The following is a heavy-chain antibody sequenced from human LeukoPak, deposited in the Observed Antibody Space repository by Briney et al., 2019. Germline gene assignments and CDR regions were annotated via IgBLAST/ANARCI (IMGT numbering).Heavy chain of an antibody. CDR1: GFALTGYT. V-gene: IGHV3-23*01. J-gene: IGHJ2*01. CDR2: IIGSGGST. Sequence: RGGSLRLSCAPSGFALTGYTARWVRHAPGEGLEWVSAIIGSGGSTYYADSVKGPFTISRDNSKNTLCLQMCSLRAEHTAAYYCASRTYYYGSGSYYNFDLWGGSPLDTVPS. D-gene: IGHD3-10*01. CDR3: ASRTYYYGSGSYYNFDL.